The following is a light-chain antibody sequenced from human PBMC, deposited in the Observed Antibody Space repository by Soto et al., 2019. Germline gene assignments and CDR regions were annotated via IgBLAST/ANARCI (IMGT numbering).Light chain of an antibody. CDR3: QQSYSIPPT. Sequence: DVQVTLSPSSLSASVGDRVTITCRASQRVSTYLNWFQQRPGKAPKLLMYATSTLESGVPSRFSGSASKTNFTLTISSLQPEDFATYYCQQSYSIPPTFGQGTKVDIK. CDR2: ATS. J-gene: IGKJ1*01. V-gene: IGKV1-39*01. CDR1: QRVSTY.